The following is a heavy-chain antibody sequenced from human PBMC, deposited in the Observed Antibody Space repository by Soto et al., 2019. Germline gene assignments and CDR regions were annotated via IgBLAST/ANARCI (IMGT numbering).Heavy chain of an antibody. CDR2: IYPGDSDT. D-gene: IGHD5-12*01. J-gene: IGHJ6*02. CDR1: GYSFTSYW. V-gene: IGHV5-51*01. CDR3: ARSEWLRLNYYGMDV. Sequence: GESLKISCKGSGYSFTSYWIGWVRQMPGKGLEWMGIIYPGDSDTRYSPSFQGQVTISADKSISTAYLQWSSLKASDTAMYYCARSEWLRLNYYGMDVWGQGTTVTGSS.